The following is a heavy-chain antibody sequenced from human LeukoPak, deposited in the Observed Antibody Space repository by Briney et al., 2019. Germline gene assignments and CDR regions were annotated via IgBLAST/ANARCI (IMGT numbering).Heavy chain of an antibody. D-gene: IGHD3-10*01. CDR1: GGSISTYY. Sequence: SETLSLTCTVSGGSISTYYWSWIRQPPGKGLEWIGYIYYSGSTNYNPSLKSRVTISLDTSKNQFSLKLTSVTAADTAVYYCARQRITMVRGIDYWGQGTLVTVSS. J-gene: IGHJ4*02. CDR3: ARQRITMVRGIDY. CDR2: IYYSGST. V-gene: IGHV4-59*08.